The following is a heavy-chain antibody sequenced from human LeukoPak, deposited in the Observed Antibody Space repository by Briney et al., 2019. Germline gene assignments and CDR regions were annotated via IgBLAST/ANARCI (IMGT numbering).Heavy chain of an antibody. Sequence: ASVKVSCKASGGTFSSYAISWVRQARGQGLEWMGGIIPIFGTANYAQKFQGRVTITTDESTSTAYMELSSLRSEDTAVYYCARESIVVFGSTKVFDYWGQGTLVTVSS. CDR1: GGTFSSYA. D-gene: IGHD3-22*01. CDR2: IIPIFGTA. V-gene: IGHV1-69*05. CDR3: ARESIVVFGSTKVFDY. J-gene: IGHJ4*02.